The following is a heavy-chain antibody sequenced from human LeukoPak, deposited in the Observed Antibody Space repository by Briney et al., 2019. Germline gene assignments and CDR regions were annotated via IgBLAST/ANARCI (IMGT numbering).Heavy chain of an antibody. CDR1: GFTFSSYE. CDR3: ARGGLEPVDY. J-gene: IGHJ4*02. Sequence: QPGGSLRLSCAASGFTFSSYEMNWVRQAPGKGLEWVSYISNSGSTIYHADSVKGRFTISRDNAKNTLYLQMNSLRADDTAVYYCARGGLEPVDYWGQGTLVTVSS. D-gene: IGHD1-1*01. V-gene: IGHV3-48*03. CDR2: ISNSGSTI.